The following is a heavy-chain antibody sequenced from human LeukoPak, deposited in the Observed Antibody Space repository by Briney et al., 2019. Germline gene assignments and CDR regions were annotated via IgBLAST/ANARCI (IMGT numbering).Heavy chain of an antibody. CDR2: IYSNGNT. Sequence: SETLSLTCSVSGGSISGYYWSWIRQPAGKGLEWIGRIYSNGNTNYNPSLKSRLTMSIDTSKNQFSLRLTSVTAADTAVFYCARGNGSGSPIDYWGQGTLVTVSS. D-gene: IGHD3-10*01. J-gene: IGHJ4*02. V-gene: IGHV4-4*07. CDR1: GGSISGYY. CDR3: ARGNGSGSPIDY.